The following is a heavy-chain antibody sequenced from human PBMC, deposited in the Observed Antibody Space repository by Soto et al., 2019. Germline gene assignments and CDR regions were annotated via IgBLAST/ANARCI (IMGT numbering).Heavy chain of an antibody. CDR2: IIPIFGTA. CDR3: ARGGDDYVWGSYHDY. CDR1: GGTFSSYA. Sequence: QVQLVQSGAEVKKPGSSVKVSCKASGGTFSSYAISWVRQAPGQGLEWMGGIIPIFGTANYAQKFQGRDTISADESTSTAYRELSSLRSEDTVVYYCARGGDDYVWGSYHDYLGQGTLVTVSS. D-gene: IGHD3-16*01. J-gene: IGHJ4*02. V-gene: IGHV1-69*12.